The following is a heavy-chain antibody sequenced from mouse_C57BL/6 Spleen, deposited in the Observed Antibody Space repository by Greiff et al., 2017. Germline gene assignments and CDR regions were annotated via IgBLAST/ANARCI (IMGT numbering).Heavy chain of an antibody. Sequence: EVMLVESGGGLVQPGGSLSLSCAASGFTFTDYYMSWVRQPPGKALEWLGFIRNKANGYTTEYSASVKGRFTISRDNSQSILYLQMNALSAEDSATYYCARYRVGPLYYAMDYWGQGTSVTVSS. D-gene: IGHD4-1*01. CDR1: GFTFTDYY. CDR3: ARYRVGPLYYAMDY. V-gene: IGHV7-3*01. J-gene: IGHJ4*01. CDR2: IRNKANGYTT.